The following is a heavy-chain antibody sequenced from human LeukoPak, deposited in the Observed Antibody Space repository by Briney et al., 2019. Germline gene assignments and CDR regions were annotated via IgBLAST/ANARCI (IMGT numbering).Heavy chain of an antibody. D-gene: IGHD2-2*01. Sequence: GESLKISCKGSGYSFTNYWIGWVRQMPGKALEWMGLIYPGDSDTKYSPSFQGQVTISVDKSISTAYLQWSGLKASDTATYYCARLCSTTSWASDYFYYYYMDVWGEGTTVTVSS. CDR1: GYSFTNYW. CDR3: ARLCSTTSWASDYFYYYYMDV. CDR2: IYPGDSDT. J-gene: IGHJ6*03. V-gene: IGHV5-51*01.